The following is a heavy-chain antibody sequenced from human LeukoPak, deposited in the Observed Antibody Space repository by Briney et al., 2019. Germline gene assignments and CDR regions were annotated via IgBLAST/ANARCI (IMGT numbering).Heavy chain of an antibody. CDR1: GYTFTNYG. CDR3: ARGPRGYSGYESDY. D-gene: IGHD5-12*01. V-gene: IGHV1-18*01. Sequence: ASVKVSCKASGYTFTNYGLSWVRQAPGQGLEWMGWINTYSGATNYAQKFQGRVTMTIDSSTSTVYMELRSLRSDDTAVYYCARGPRGYSGYESDYWGQGTLVTVSS. CDR2: INTYSGAT. J-gene: IGHJ4*02.